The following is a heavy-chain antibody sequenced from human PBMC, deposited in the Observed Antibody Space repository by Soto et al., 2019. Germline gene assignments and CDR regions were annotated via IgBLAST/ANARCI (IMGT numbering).Heavy chain of an antibody. D-gene: IGHD3-10*01. J-gene: IGHJ3*02. CDR2: INAGNGNT. V-gene: IGHV1-3*01. CDR3: ARDALDYYGSGSPGASDI. Sequence: ASVKVSCKASGYTFTSYAMHWVRQAPGQRLEWMGWINAGNGNTKYSQKFQGRVTITRDTSASTAYMELSSLRSEDTAVYYCARDALDYYGSGSPGASDIWGQGTMVTVSS. CDR1: GYTFTSYA.